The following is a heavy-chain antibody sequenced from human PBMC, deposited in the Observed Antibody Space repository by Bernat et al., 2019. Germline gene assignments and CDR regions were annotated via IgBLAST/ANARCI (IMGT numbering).Heavy chain of an antibody. J-gene: IGHJ6*02. CDR2: ISSSSSTI. CDR3: ARDGSSWYEFRYYGMDV. D-gene: IGHD6-13*01. CDR1: GFTFSSYS. Sequence: EVQLVESGGGLVQPGGSLRLSCAASGFTFSSYSMNWVRQAPGKGLEWVSYISSSSSTIYYADSVKGRFTISRDNAKNSLYLQMNSLRAEDTAVYYCARDGSSWYEFRYYGMDVWGQGTTVTVSS. V-gene: IGHV3-48*01.